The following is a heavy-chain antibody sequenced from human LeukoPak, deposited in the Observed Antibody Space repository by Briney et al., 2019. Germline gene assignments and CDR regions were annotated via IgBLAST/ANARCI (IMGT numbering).Heavy chain of an antibody. CDR2: IRYDGSNK. J-gene: IGHJ3*02. CDR3: AKDGKFRGYCSSTSCHAAFDI. V-gene: IGHV3-30*02. CDR1: GFTFSSYW. Sequence: GGSLRLSCAASGFTFSSYWMSWVRQAPGKGLEWVAFIRYDGSNKYYADSVKGRFTISRDNSKNTLYLQMNSLRAEDTAVYYCAKDGKFRGYCSSTSCHAAFDIWGQGTMVTVSS. D-gene: IGHD2-2*01.